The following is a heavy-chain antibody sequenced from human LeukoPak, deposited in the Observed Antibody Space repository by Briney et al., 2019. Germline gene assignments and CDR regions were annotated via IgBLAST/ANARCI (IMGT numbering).Heavy chain of an antibody. CDR1: GGSFSGYY. D-gene: IGHD4-17*01. Sequence: SETLSLTCAVYGGSFSGYYWSWIRQPPGKGLEWIGEINHRGSTSHSPSLKSRVTISVDTSKNQFSLKLTSVTAADTAVYYCARTGSTVTMLYPFDHWGQGTLVTVPS. CDR2: INHRGST. V-gene: IGHV4-34*01. J-gene: IGHJ4*02. CDR3: ARTGSTVTMLYPFDH.